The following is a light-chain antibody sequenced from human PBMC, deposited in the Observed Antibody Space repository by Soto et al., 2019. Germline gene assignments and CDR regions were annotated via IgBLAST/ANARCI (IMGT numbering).Light chain of an antibody. J-gene: IGLJ2*01. CDR3: SSYTTSSTPRVV. CDR2: AVS. Sequence: QSVLTQPASVSGSPGQSITISCTGTSSDVGTYNYVSWYQQHPGKAPRLIIYAVSNRPSGVSNRFSGSKSGNTASLTMSGLQAEDEADYYCSSYTTSSTPRVVFGGGTKVTVL. CDR1: SSDVGTYNY. V-gene: IGLV2-14*01.